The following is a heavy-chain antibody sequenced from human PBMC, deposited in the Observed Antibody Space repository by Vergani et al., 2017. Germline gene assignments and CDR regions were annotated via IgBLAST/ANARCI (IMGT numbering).Heavy chain of an antibody. CDR2: IYYSGST. D-gene: IGHD4-23*01. V-gene: IGHV4-59*01. Sequence: QVQLQESGPGLVKPSEILSLTCTVPGGSISSYYWSWIRQPPGEGLERIGDIYYSGSTNYNPSLKSRVTISVDTSKNQFSLRLSSVTAADTAVYYCARTTPSTVVTLWGYYYYAMDVWGQGTTVTVSS. CDR3: ARTTPSTVVTLWGYYYYAMDV. J-gene: IGHJ6*02. CDR1: GGSISSYY.